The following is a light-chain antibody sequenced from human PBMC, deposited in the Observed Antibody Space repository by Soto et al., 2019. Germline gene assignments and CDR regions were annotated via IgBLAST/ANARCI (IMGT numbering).Light chain of an antibody. J-gene: IGLJ3*02. CDR2: INSDGSH. V-gene: IGLV4-69*01. Sequence: QSVLTQSPSASASLGALVKLTCTLSSGHSSYAIAWHRQQPEKGPRYLMEINSDGSHTKGDGVPDRFSGSSSGADRYLTISSLQSDDEADYYCQAWGTGGVFGGGTKLTVL. CDR1: SGHSSYA. CDR3: QAWGTGGV.